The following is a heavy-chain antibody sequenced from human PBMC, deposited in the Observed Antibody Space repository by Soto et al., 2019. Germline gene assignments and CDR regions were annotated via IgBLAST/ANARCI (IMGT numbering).Heavy chain of an antibody. CDR1: GFTFSSYG. Sequence: GGSLRLSCAASGFTFSSYGMHWVRQAPGKGLEWVAVIWYDGSNKYYADSVKGRFTISRDNSKNTLYLQMNSLRAEDTAVYYCARDHPLYYYDSSGYYIDYWGQGTLVTVSS. V-gene: IGHV3-33*01. CDR3: ARDHPLYYYDSSGYYIDY. D-gene: IGHD3-22*01. J-gene: IGHJ4*02. CDR2: IWYDGSNK.